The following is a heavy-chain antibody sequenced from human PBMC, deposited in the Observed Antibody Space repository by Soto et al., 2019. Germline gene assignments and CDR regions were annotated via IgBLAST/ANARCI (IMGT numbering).Heavy chain of an antibody. CDR1: GYSFTSYW. CDR2: IDPSDSYT. CDR3: ARGPANTQPSFDY. V-gene: IGHV5-10-1*01. Sequence: PGQSLKISSKGLGYSFTSYWISWVLQMPGKGLEWMGRIDPSDSYTNYSPSCQGHVTISADKSISTAYLQWSSLKASDTAMYYCARGPANTQPSFDYWGQGTLVTVSS. J-gene: IGHJ4*02. D-gene: IGHD2-2*01.